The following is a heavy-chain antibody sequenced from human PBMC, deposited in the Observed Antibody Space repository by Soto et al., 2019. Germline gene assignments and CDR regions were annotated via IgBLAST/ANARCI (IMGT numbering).Heavy chain of an antibody. J-gene: IGHJ4*02. V-gene: IGHV1-18*01. Sequence: QVQLVQSGXEXXXXXXXVKVSCXAXXYTXXXXXISWXXXAXXXXXXWMGWISAYNGNTNYAQKLQGRVTMTTDTSTSTAYMELRSLRSDDTAVYYCAREEYSGYDFGSDYWGQGTLVTVSS. CDR1: XYTXXXXX. CDR3: AREEYSGYDFGSDY. CDR2: ISAYNGNT. D-gene: IGHD5-12*01.